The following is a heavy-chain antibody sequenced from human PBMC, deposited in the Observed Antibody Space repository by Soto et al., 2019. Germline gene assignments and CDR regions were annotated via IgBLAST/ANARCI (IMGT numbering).Heavy chain of an antibody. D-gene: IGHD1-26*01. V-gene: IGHV1-69*02. Sequence: QVQLVQSGAEVKKPGSSVQVSCKASGGTFTDYTITWVRQAPGQGLEWMGRIIPVLDLSNYAQKFQGRVTITADKSTTTSYMELRGLTSEDTAVYYCAKKLGPSAFDLWCSGTLVTVSS. CDR1: GGTFTDYT. CDR2: IIPVLDLS. CDR3: AKKLGPSAFDL. J-gene: IGHJ2*01.